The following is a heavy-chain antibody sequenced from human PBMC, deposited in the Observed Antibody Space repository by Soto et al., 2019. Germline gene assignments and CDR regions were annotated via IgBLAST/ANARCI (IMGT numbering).Heavy chain of an antibody. CDR3: ARGVYDFWSGHPKRLDY. CDR2: IRSKANTYAT. V-gene: IGHV3-73*01. J-gene: IGHJ4*02. D-gene: IGHD3-3*01. Sequence: GGSLRLSCAASGFTFSGSAMHWVRQASGKGLEWVGRIRSKANTYATAYAVSVKGRFTISRDDSRNTAYLQMNSLKTEDTAVYYCARGVYDFWSGHPKRLDYWGQGTVVTVSS. CDR1: GFTFSGSA.